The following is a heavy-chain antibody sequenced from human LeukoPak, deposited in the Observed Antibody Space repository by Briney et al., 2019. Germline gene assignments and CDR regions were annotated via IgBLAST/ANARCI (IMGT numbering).Heavy chain of an antibody. CDR1: GDSIRNNY. CDR2: IYSSGST. Sequence: SETLSLTCSVSGDSIRNNYWSWIRQPPGQGLEWIGYIYSSGSTTYNPSLKSRITISVHTSKNQFSLNLSSVTAADTAVYYCARRGGRTRGFWYFDLWGRGTLVTVSS. D-gene: IGHD3-16*01. J-gene: IGHJ2*01. V-gene: IGHV4-59*01. CDR3: ARRGGRTRGFWYFDL.